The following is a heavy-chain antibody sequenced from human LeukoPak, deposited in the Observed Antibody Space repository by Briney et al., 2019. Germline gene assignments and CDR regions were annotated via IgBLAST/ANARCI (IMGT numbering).Heavy chain of an antibody. Sequence: LSLTCTVSGGSISSTYSWGWIRQAPGKGLEWVSYISSSGSTIYYADSVKGRFTISRDNAKNSLYLQMNGLRAEDTAVYYCARDVAYYYESSGYYSLGFDIWGQGTMVTVSS. CDR2: ISSSGSTI. CDR1: GGSISSTYS. CDR3: ARDVAYYYESSGYYSLGFDI. D-gene: IGHD3-22*01. J-gene: IGHJ3*02. V-gene: IGHV3-11*04.